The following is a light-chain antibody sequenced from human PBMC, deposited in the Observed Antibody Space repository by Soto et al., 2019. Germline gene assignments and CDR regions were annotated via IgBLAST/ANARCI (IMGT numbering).Light chain of an antibody. Sequence: QSVLTQPPSVSEAPRQRVTISCSGSSSNIGNNAVNWYQQLPGRAPKLLIYYDDLLPSGGSDRFSGSKSGTSASLAISGLHSEDEADYYCAAWDDSLNGWVFGGGTKLTVL. CDR3: AAWDDSLNGWV. CDR2: YDD. CDR1: SSNIGNNA. V-gene: IGLV1-36*01. J-gene: IGLJ3*02.